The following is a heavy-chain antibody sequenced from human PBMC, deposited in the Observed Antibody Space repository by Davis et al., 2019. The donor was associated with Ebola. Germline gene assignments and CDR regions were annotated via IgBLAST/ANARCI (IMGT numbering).Heavy chain of an antibody. CDR3: ARARIAVAGTRNYYYYGMDV. D-gene: IGHD6-19*01. CDR2: IYSGGST. V-gene: IGHV3-53*01. J-gene: IGHJ6*02. Sequence: GESLKISCAASGFTVSSNYMSWVRQAPGKGLEWVSVIYSGGSTYYADSVKGRFTISRDNSKNTLYLQMNSLRAEDTAMYYCARARIAVAGTRNYYYYGMDVWGQGTTVTVSS. CDR1: GFTVSSNY.